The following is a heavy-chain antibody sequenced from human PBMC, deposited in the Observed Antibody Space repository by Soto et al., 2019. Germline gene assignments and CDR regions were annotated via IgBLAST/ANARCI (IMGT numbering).Heavy chain of an antibody. D-gene: IGHD3-22*01. Sequence: QVQLQQWGAGLLKPSETLSLTCAVYGGSFSGYYWSWIRQPPGKGLEWIGEINHSGSTNYNPSLKSRVTISVDTSKNQLAPKLSSVTAADTAVYYCARGLDSSGYYPYYLDYWGQGTLVTVSS. CDR3: ARGLDSSGYYPYYLDY. V-gene: IGHV4-34*01. CDR2: INHSGST. CDR1: GGSFSGYY. J-gene: IGHJ4*02.